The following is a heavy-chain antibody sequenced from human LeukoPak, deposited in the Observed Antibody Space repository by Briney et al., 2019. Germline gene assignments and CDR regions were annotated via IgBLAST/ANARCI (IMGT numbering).Heavy chain of an antibody. J-gene: IGHJ4*02. CDR2: ISGSGGST. Sequence: GGSLRLSCAASGFTFSSYAMSWVRQAPGKGLEWVSVISGSGGSTYYADSEKGRFTISRDNSKNTLYLQMNSLRAGDTAVYYCAKVITFGGVIADWGQGTLVTVSS. D-gene: IGHD3-16*02. CDR3: AKVITFGGVIAD. V-gene: IGHV3-23*01. CDR1: GFTFSSYA.